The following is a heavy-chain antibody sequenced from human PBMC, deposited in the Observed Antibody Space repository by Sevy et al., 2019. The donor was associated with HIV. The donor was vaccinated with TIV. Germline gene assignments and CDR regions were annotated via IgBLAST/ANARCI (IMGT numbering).Heavy chain of an antibody. J-gene: IGHJ5*02. D-gene: IGHD5-12*01. CDR3: ARAPPVRSGDDSLNWLDP. Sequence: LSLTCTVSGGSISAYYWSWIRQPPGKGLEYIGDIYYTGSTYYNPSLKSRVTISVDTSKNQFSLKLRSVTAVDTAVYYCARAPPVRSGDDSLNWLDPWGQGTLVTVSS. CDR1: GGSISAYY. CDR2: IYYTGST. V-gene: IGHV4-59*01.